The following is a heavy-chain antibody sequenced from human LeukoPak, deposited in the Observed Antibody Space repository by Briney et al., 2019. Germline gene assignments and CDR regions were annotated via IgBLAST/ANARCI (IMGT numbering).Heavy chain of an antibody. Sequence: SETLSLTCTVSSGSISTSNYYWGWVRQPPGKALEWIGNIFYSGGTYYSPSLKGRVTISLDTSRNQFSLKLNSVTAADTAVYFCARGGYYGSGNDFRFDPWGQGTLVTVSS. V-gene: IGHV4-39*07. CDR3: ARGGYYGSGNDFRFDP. CDR1: SGSISTSNYY. CDR2: IFYSGGT. D-gene: IGHD3-10*01. J-gene: IGHJ5*02.